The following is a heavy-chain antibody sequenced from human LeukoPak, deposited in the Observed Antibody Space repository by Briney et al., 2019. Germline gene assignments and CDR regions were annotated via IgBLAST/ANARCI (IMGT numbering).Heavy chain of an antibody. CDR1: GGSISSSSYY. J-gene: IGHJ4*02. CDR3: ARVDPYYYDRSGYQGYY. CDR2: IYFSGST. D-gene: IGHD3-22*01. Sequence: SETLSPTCTVSGGSISSSSYYWGWIRHPPGKGLEWIGSIYFSGSTYYNPSLKSRVAISVDTSKNQFSLKLSSVTAADPAVYCCARVDPYYYDRSGYQGYYWGKGTLVTVSS. V-gene: IGHV4-39*01.